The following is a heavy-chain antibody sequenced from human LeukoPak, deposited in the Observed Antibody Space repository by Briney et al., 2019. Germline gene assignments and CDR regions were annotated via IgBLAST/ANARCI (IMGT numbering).Heavy chain of an antibody. D-gene: IGHD6-19*01. CDR3: AKDRIPVAGRQDIWDY. CDR2: ISGSGDRT. V-gene: IGHV3-23*01. CDR1: GFTFSNYA. Sequence: PGGSLRLSCVGAGFTFSNYAMTWVRQAPGKELGWVSGISGSGDRTYYADSVKGRFTISRDNSKNTLYLQMNSLTDDDSAVYYCAKDRIPVAGRQDIWDYWGQGTLVTVSS. J-gene: IGHJ4*02.